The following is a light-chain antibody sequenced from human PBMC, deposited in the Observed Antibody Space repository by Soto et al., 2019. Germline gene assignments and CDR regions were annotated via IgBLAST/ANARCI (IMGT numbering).Light chain of an antibody. J-gene: IGKJ2*01. CDR2: AAS. CDR1: QNISNY. Sequence: DIQMTQSPSSLSASVGDRVTITCRASQNISNYLNRYQQKPGKAPNLLIYAASSLQGGVPSRFSGRGSGTDFTLTISSLQPEDSATYYCQQSYSTSSYTFGQGTKLDI. CDR3: QQSYSTSSYT. V-gene: IGKV1-39*01.